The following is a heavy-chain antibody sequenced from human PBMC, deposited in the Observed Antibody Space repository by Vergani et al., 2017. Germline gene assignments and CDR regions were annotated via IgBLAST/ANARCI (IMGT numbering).Heavy chain of an antibody. D-gene: IGHD3-22*01. CDR3: ARCFRDEGMIYGGTVENWFDP. J-gene: IGHJ5*02. V-gene: IGHV4-39*01. CDR1: GGSITYGAFY. CDR2: IYYSENK. Sequence: QLQLQESGPGLVKPSETLSLTCTVSGGSITYGAFYWGWIRQSPGKGLEWIGSIYYSENKFYNPSLESRVTLSIDTTKNQFSLKLNSVTAADTAVYYCARCFRDEGMIYGGTVENWFDPWGQGTLVTVSS.